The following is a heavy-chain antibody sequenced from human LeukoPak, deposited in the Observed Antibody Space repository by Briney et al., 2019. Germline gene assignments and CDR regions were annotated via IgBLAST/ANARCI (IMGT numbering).Heavy chain of an antibody. D-gene: IGHD3-22*01. CDR3: AKGMYYYDSSGYASAIDY. V-gene: IGHV3-43*02. Sequence: GGSLRLSCAASGFTFHDYAMHWVRQAPGKGLEWVSLINGDGGKTYYVDSGKGRFTISRDNSKNSLYLQMNSLRTEDTAFYYCAKGMYYYDSSGYASAIDYWGQGTLVTVSS. J-gene: IGHJ4*02. CDR2: INGDGGKT. CDR1: GFTFHDYA.